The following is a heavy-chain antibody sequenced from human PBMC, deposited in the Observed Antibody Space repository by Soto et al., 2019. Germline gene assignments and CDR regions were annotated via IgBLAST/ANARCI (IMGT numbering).Heavy chain of an antibody. J-gene: IGHJ4*02. D-gene: IGHD2-15*01. CDR1: GGSISSYY. Sequence: SETLSLTCTVSGGSISSYYWSWIRQPPGKGLEWIGYIYYSGSTNYNPSLKSRVTISVDTSKNQFSLKLSSVTAADTAVYYCARAHAPYGGNWVGPHFDYWGQGTLVTVSS. V-gene: IGHV4-59*01. CDR2: IYYSGST. CDR3: ARAHAPYGGNWVGPHFDY.